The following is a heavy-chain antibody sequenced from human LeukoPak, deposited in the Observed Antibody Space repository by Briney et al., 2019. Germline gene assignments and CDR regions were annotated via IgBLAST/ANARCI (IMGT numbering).Heavy chain of an antibody. CDR1: GFIFRTYG. CDR2: ITFSSSII. J-gene: IGHJ4*02. D-gene: IGHD4-17*01. Sequence: GGSLRLSCEASGFIFRTYGMHWVRQAPGKGLEWVSYITFSSSIIYYADSVKGRFTISRDNAKNSLYLQMNSLRAEDTAVYYCARDRLHYGEYEKTFDYWGQGTLVSVSS. CDR3: ARDRLHYGEYEKTFDY. V-gene: IGHV3-48*01.